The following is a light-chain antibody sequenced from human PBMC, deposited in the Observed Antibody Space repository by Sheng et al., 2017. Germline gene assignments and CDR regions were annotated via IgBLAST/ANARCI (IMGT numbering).Light chain of an antibody. CDR3: QVWDSSIVV. V-gene: IGLV3-9*01. Sequence: SYELTQPLSVSVALGQTARITCRGDNIAVKNVHWYQQKPGQAPALVIYRDSSRPSGIHERFSGSNSENTATLTITGAQVADEADYFCQVWDSSIVVFGGGTKLTVL. CDR1: NIAVKN. CDR2: RDS. J-gene: IGLJ3*02.